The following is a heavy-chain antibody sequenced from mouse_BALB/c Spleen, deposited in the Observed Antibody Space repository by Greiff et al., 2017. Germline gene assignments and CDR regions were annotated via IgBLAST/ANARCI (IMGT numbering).Heavy chain of an antibody. V-gene: IGHV1-7*01. CDR3: ASRSGAMDY. Sequence: QVQLQQSGAELAKPGASVKMSCKASGYTFTSYWMHWVKQRPGQGLEWIGYINPSTGYTEYNQKFKDKATLTADKSSSTAYMQLSSLTSEDSAVYYCASRSGAMDYWGQGTSVTVSS. D-gene: IGHD3-1*01. CDR1: GYTFTSYW. J-gene: IGHJ4*01. CDR2: INPSTGYT.